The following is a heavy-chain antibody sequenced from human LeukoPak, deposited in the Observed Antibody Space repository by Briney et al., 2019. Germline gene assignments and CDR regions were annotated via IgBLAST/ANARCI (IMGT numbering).Heavy chain of an antibody. Sequence: GGSLRLSCAASGFTFSGYAMSWVRQAPGKGLEWVSVISGSGISTYNADSVKGRFTISRDNSKNTLYLQMNSLRAEDTAVYYCAKADYYDSNTYRAQFFQHRGQGTLVTVSS. CDR2: ISGSGIST. CDR1: GFTFSGYA. D-gene: IGHD3-22*01. CDR3: AKADYYDSNTYRAQFFQH. V-gene: IGHV3-23*01. J-gene: IGHJ1*01.